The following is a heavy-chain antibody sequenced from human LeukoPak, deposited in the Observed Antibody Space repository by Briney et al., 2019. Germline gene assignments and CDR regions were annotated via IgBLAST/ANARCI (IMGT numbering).Heavy chain of an antibody. CDR2: INQGESMI. CDR3: AKLLRDVTIYDF. J-gene: IGHJ4*03. CDR1: GFRFSRYW. D-gene: IGHD5-24*01. Sequence: GGSLRLSCAASGFRFSRYWMSWVRQAPGKGLEWVASINQGESMIWCVDSVKGRFTISRDNANNLLFLQMNYMRVEDTAVYYCAKLLRDVTIYDFWGHGDLVTVSS. V-gene: IGHV3-7*01.